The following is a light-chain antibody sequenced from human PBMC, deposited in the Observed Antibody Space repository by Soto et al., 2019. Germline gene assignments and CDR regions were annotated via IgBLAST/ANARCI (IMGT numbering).Light chain of an antibody. CDR1: QSISSSY. Sequence: IVLTQSPGTLSLSPGERATLSCRASQSISSSYLAWYQQKPGQAPRLLIYGASSRATGIPDRFSGSGSGTDFTLTISRLEPDDFATYYCQQYNTYSTFGQGTRLEIK. CDR2: GAS. V-gene: IGKV3-20*01. CDR3: QQYNTYST. J-gene: IGKJ5*01.